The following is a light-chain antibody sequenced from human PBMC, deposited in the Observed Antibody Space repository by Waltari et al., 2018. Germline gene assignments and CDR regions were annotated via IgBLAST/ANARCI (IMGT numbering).Light chain of an antibody. CDR2: EVS. CDR3: CSYAGSSTLWV. J-gene: IGLJ3*02. Sequence: QSALTQPASVSGSPGQSITISCTGTRSDVGGYNLVSWYQQHPGKAPKLMIYEVSKGPSGVSSRFSGSKSGNTASLTISGLRAEDEADYYCCSYAGSSTLWVFGGGTKLTVL. V-gene: IGLV2-23*02. CDR1: RSDVGGYNL.